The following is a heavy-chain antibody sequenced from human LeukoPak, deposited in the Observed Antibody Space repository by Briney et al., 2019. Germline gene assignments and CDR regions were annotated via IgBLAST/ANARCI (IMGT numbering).Heavy chain of an antibody. Sequence: SETLSLTCTVSGGSISSSSYYWGWIRQPPGKGLEWIGSIYYSGSTYYNPSLKSRVTISVDTSKNQFSLKLSSVTAADTAVYYCAREPLSPAHDYGDYEDWAGAFDIWGQGTMVTVSS. V-gene: IGHV4-39*02. J-gene: IGHJ3*02. D-gene: IGHD4-17*01. CDR3: AREPLSPAHDYGDYEDWAGAFDI. CDR1: GGSISSSSYY. CDR2: IYYSGST.